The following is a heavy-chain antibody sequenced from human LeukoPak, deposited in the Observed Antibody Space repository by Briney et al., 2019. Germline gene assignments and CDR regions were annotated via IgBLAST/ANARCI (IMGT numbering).Heavy chain of an antibody. Sequence: SSETLSLTCTVSGGSISSYYWSWIRQPPGKGLEWIGYIYYSGSTSYNPSLKSRATISVDTSRNQFSLKLSSVTAADTAVYYCAGMIRGVPLDWFDPWGQGTLITVSS. V-gene: IGHV4-59*08. J-gene: IGHJ5*02. CDR1: GGSISSYY. CDR3: AGMIRGVPLDWFDP. D-gene: IGHD3-10*01. CDR2: IYYSGST.